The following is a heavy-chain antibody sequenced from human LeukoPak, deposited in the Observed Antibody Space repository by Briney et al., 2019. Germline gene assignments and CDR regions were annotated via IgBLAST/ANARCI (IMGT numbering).Heavy chain of an antibody. Sequence: GGSLRLSCAASGFTFSSYAMSWVRQAPGKGLEWVGRIKSKTDGGTTDYAAPVKGRFTISRDDSKNTLYLQMNSLKTEDTAVYYCTTGAVNGFDYWGQGTLVTVSS. V-gene: IGHV3-15*01. J-gene: IGHJ4*02. CDR1: GFTFSSYA. D-gene: IGHD2-8*01. CDR2: IKSKTDGGTT. CDR3: TTGAVNGFDY.